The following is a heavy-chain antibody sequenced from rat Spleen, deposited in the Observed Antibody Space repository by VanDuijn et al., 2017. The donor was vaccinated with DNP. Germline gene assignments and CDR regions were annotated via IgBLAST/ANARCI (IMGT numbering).Heavy chain of an antibody. CDR2: ISYEGSRT. Sequence: EVQLVESGGGFVQPGRSMKLSCAASGFTFSDYYMAWVRQAPKKGLAWVASISYEGSRTYYGDSVKGRFTISRDNAESTLYLQMDSLRSEDTATYYCTRHRTIMPYYYAMDAWGQGASVTVSS. CDR3: TRHRTIMPYYYAMDA. D-gene: IGHD1-12*01. CDR1: GFTFSDYY. J-gene: IGHJ4*01. V-gene: IGHV5-22*01.